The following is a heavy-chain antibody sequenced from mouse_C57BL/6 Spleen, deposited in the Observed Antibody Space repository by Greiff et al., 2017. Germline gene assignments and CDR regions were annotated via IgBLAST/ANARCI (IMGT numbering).Heavy chain of an antibody. V-gene: IGHV1-69*01. CDR3: ARGCQATAPWFAY. Sequence: QVQLQQPGAELVMPGASVKLSCKASGYTFTSYWMHWVKQRPGQGLEWIGEIDPSDSYTNYNQKFKGKSTLTVDKSSSTAYMQLSSLTSEDSAVYYGARGCQATAPWFAYWGQGTLVTVSA. CDR1: GYTFTSYW. D-gene: IGHD3-2*02. J-gene: IGHJ3*01. CDR2: IDPSDSYT.